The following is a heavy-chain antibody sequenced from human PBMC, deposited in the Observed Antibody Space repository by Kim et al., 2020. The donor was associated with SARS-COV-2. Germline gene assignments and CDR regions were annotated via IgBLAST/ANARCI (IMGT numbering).Heavy chain of an antibody. CDR2: FDPEDGET. D-gene: IGHD6-19*01. CDR3: ATDLEQWAVYGMDV. J-gene: IGHJ6*02. V-gene: IGHV1-24*01. CDR1: GYTLTELS. Sequence: ASVKVSCKVSGYTLTELSIHWVRQAPGKGLEWMGGFDPEDGETIYAQKFQGRVTMTEDTSTDTAYMELSSLRSEDTAVYYCATDLEQWAVYGMDVWGQGTTVTVSS.